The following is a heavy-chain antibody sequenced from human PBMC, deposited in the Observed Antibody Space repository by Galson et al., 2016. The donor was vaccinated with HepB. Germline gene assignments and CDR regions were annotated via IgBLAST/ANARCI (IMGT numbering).Heavy chain of an antibody. CDR3: SKNIPTQAARQAFHI. V-gene: IGHV3-43*02. D-gene: IGHD6-6*01. CDR1: GLTSDDSA. Sequence: SLRLSCAASGLTSDDSAMHWVRQAPGERPEWVSLISGDGGSTHYADSVRGRFTISRDNSKNSLYLEMHSLRTEDTAFYYCSKNIPTQAARQAFHIWGQGTLVIVSS. J-gene: IGHJ3*02. CDR2: ISGDGGST.